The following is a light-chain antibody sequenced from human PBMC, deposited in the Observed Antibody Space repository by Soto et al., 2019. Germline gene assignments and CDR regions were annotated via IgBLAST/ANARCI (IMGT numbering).Light chain of an antibody. CDR1: QSVSSY. J-gene: IGKJ1*01. CDR2: GTS. CDR3: QQYGSSPWT. Sequence: VSTQSPATLSLTPGERATLSCRASQSVSSYLGWYQQQPGQPPRLLMSGTSNRATGTPDRFSGSGSGTDFTLTISRLEPEDFAVYYCQQYGSSPWTFGQGTKVDIK. V-gene: IGKV3-20*01.